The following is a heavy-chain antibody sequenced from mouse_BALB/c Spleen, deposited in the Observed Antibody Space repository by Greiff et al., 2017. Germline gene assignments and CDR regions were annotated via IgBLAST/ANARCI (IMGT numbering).Heavy chain of an antibody. D-gene: IGHD2-2*01. CDR2: ISSGGST. CDR1: GFTFSSYS. V-gene: IGHV5-6-5*01. Sequence: DVQLVESGGGLVKPGGSLKLSCAASGFTFSSYSMSWVRQTPEKRLEWVASISSGGSTYYPDSVKGRFTIFTDTARNILYLQMSSLQAEDAATYSCARGDGNDEGGYFDVWGAGTTVTVSS. J-gene: IGHJ1*01. CDR3: ARGDGNDEGGYFDV.